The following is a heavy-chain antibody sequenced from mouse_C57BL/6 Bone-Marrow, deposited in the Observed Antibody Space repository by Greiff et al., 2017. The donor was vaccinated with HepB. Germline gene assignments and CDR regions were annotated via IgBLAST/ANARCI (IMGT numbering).Heavy chain of an antibody. CDR2: IRSKSNNYAT. CDR1: GFSFNTYA. CDR3: VRRGTTSYAMDY. D-gene: IGHD1-1*01. Sequence: EVQLVESGGGLVQPKGSLKLSCAASGFSFNTYAMNWVRQAPGKGLEWVARIRSKSNNYATYYADSVKDRFTISRDDSESMLYLQMNNLKTEDTAMYYCVRRGTTSYAMDYWGQGTSVTVSS. V-gene: IGHV10-1*01. J-gene: IGHJ4*01.